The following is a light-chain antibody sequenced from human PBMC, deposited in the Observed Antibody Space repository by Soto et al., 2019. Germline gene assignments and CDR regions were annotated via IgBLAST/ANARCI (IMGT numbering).Light chain of an antibody. CDR3: QQRHMWPIT. CDR1: QNISSY. V-gene: IGKV3-11*01. CDR2: GAS. J-gene: IGKJ5*01. Sequence: IVLTQSPATLSLSPGKRATLSCRASQNISSYLIWYQQKPGQAPRLLIYGASSRATGIPDRFHGSGSGTDFTLTISSLEPEDSAVYYCQQRHMWPITFGQGTRLEIK.